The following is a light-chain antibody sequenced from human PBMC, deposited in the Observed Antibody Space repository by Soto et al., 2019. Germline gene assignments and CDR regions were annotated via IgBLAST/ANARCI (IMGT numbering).Light chain of an antibody. Sequence: DVQMTQSPSSLSALGGDRVTITCRASQSVSRYLNWYQHKPGKAPKLLINAASNLRSGVPSRFSGSGSGTDFTLTIDGLQPEDFAVYYCQQSYITPPITFGQGTRLEVK. V-gene: IGKV1-39*01. J-gene: IGKJ5*01. CDR3: QQSYITPPIT. CDR1: QSVSRY. CDR2: AAS.